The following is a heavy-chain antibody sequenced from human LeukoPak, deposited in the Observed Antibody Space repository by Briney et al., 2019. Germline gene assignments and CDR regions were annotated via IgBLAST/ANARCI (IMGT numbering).Heavy chain of an antibody. CDR2: INHSGST. CDR1: GGSFSGYY. V-gene: IGHV4-34*01. J-gene: IGHJ4*02. CDR3: VLDYYDSSGYRFDY. D-gene: IGHD3-22*01. Sequence: PSETLSLTCAVYGGSFSGYYWSWIRQPPGKGLEWIGEINHSGSTNYNPSLKSRVTISVDTSKNQFSLKLSSVTAADTAVYYCVLDYYDSSGYRFDYWGQGTQVTVSS.